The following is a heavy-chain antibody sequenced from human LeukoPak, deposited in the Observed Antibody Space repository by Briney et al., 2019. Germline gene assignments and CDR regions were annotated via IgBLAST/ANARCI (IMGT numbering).Heavy chain of an antibody. D-gene: IGHD5-12*01. CDR3: ARAGYSGYAFDY. Sequence: ASVKVSCKAPGYTFTGYYMHWVRQAPGQGLEWMGWINPNSGGTNYAQKFQGRVTMTRDMSISTAYMELSRLRSDDTAVYYCARAGYSGYAFDYWGQGTLVTVSS. J-gene: IGHJ4*02. CDR2: INPNSGGT. CDR1: GYTFTGYY. V-gene: IGHV1-2*02.